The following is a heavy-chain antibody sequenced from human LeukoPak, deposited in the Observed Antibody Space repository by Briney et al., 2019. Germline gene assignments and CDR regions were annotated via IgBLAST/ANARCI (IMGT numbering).Heavy chain of an antibody. V-gene: IGHV3-74*01. D-gene: IGHD6-13*01. CDR1: GLMFNGYW. CDR3: ARGTVGAPGFDY. J-gene: IGHJ4*02. CDR2: INPAGNKK. Sequence: GGSLRLSCAASGLMFNGYWMHWFRQVPGKGLVWVSEINPAGNKKNYADSVWGRFTVSKDNAKDTVYLQTDRVSVGDTAVYYCARGTVGAPGFDYWGQGTLVSVSS.